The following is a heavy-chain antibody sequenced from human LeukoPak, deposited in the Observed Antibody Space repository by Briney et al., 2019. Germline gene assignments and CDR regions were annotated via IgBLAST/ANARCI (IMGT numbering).Heavy chain of an antibody. CDR1: GGSLSSGAYY. CDR3: ARVGDCSGGTCYSAQFDP. Sequence: SQTLSLTCTVSGGSLSSGAYYWTWIRQRPGMGLEWIGYIFYTGVTAYNPSLESRITISVDTSMNQFSLKLTSVTAADTAVYYCARVGDCSGGTCYSAQFDPWGQGTLVTVSS. J-gene: IGHJ5*02. CDR2: IFYTGVT. D-gene: IGHD2-15*01. V-gene: IGHV4-31*03.